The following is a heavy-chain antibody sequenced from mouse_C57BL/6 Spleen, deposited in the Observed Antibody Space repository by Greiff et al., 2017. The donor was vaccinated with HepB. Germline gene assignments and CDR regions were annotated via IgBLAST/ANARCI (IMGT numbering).Heavy chain of an antibody. D-gene: IGHD1-1*01. CDR2: ISYDGSN. CDR3: AREVLPLYYFDY. V-gene: IGHV3-6*01. CDR1: GYSITSGYY. J-gene: IGHJ2*01. Sequence: EVKLQESGPGLVKPSQSLSLTCSVTGYSITSGYYWNWIRQFPGNKLEWMGYISYDGSNNYNPSLKNRISITRDTSKNQFFLKLNSVTTEDTATYYCAREVLPLYYFDYWGQGTTLTVSS.